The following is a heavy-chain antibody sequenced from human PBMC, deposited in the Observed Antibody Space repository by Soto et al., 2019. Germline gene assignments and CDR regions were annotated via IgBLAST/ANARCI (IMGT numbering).Heavy chain of an antibody. CDR2: IYYSGST. Sequence: SETLSLTCTVSGGSISSYYWSWIRQPPGKGLEWIGYIYYSGSTNYNPSLKSRVTISVDTSKNQFSLKLSSVTAADTAVYYCARGGGSYYYYGMGVWGQGTTVTVSS. CDR1: GGSISSYY. V-gene: IGHV4-59*01. CDR3: ARGGGSYYYYGMGV. D-gene: IGHD1-26*01. J-gene: IGHJ6*02.